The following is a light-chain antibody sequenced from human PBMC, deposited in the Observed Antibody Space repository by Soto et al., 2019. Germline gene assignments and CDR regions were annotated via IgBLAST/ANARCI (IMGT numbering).Light chain of an antibody. Sequence: EIVLTQSPGTLSLSPGERATLSCRASQSVSSSYLAWYQQKPGQAPRLLIYGASSRATGIPDRFSGSGSGTDFTLTISRLEPEDLALYYCQQYGSSPPITFGQGTRLEIK. CDR1: QSVSSSY. CDR2: GAS. V-gene: IGKV3-20*01. CDR3: QQYGSSPPIT. J-gene: IGKJ5*01.